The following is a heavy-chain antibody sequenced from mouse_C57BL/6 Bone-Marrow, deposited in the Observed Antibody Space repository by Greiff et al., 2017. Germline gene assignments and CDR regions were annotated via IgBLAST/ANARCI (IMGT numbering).Heavy chain of an antibody. J-gene: IGHJ2*01. CDR1: GFNIKNTY. CDR2: IDPANGNT. D-gene: IGHD2-4*01. CDR3: TRDLYYDYDGDY. Sequence: EVQGVESVAELVRPGASVKLSCTASGFNIKNTYMHWVKQRPEQGLEWIGRIDPANGNTKYAPKFQGQATITADTSSNTAYLQLSSLSSEDTAIYCCTRDLYYDYDGDYWGQGTTLTVSS. V-gene: IGHV14-3*01.